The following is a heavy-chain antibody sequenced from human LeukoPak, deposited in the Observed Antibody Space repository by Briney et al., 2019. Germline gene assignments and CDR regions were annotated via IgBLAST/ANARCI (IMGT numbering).Heavy chain of an antibody. J-gene: IGHJ4*02. CDR1: GGTFSSYA. V-gene: IGHV1-69*05. CDR2: IIPIFGTA. Sequence: SVKVSCKASGGTFSSYAISWVRQAPGQGLEWMGRIIPIFGTANYAQKFQGRVTITTDESTSTAYMELSSLRSEDTAVYYCARPSRTGYSSGWFDYWGQGTLVTVSS. CDR3: ARPSRTGYSSGWFDY. D-gene: IGHD6-19*01.